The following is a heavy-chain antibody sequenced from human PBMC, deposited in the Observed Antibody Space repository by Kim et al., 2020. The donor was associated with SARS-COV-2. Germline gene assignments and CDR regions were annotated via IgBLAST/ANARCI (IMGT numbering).Heavy chain of an antibody. J-gene: IGHJ3*02. Sequence: GGSLRLSCVASGFTFSTYTINWVRQAPGKGLEWVSSISSSGTYIYYADSVKGRFTISRDNARNSLYLQMNSLRAEDTAVYYCARDSPLGTFDIWGQGTMVTVCS. CDR3: ARDSPLGTFDI. CDR1: GFTFSTYT. V-gene: IGHV3-21*01. CDR2: ISSSGTYI.